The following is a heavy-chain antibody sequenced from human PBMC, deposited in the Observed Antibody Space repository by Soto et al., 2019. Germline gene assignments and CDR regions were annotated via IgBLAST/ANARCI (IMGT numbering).Heavy chain of an antibody. V-gene: IGHV3-9*01. CDR1: GFSFDDNA. CDR2: ISWNSESI. CDR3: ATARDVHTIMARGMDV. Sequence: GGSLRLSCAGSGFSFDDNAMHWVRQAPGQGLEWVSGISWNSESIGYADSVKDRFTISRDNAKNSLYLQMISLRAEDTALYYCATARDVHTIMARGMDVWGQGTPVTVSS. D-gene: IGHD3-16*01. J-gene: IGHJ6*02.